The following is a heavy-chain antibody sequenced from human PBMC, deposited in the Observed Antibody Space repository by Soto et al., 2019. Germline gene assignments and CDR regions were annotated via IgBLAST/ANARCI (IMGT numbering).Heavy chain of an antibody. J-gene: IGHJ4*02. CDR3: ARHLGGSFDY. V-gene: IGHV4-39*01. CDR2: IYYSGST. D-gene: IGHD6-25*01. Sequence: SETLSLTCTVSGGSISSSSYYWGWIRQPPGKGLEWIGSIYYSGSTYYNPSLKSRVTISVDTSKNQFSLKLSSVTAADTAVYYCARHLGGSFDYWGQGTLVTVSS. CDR1: GGSISSSSYY.